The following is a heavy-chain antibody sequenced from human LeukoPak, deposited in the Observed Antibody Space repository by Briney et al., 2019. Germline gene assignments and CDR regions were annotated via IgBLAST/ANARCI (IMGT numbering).Heavy chain of an antibody. V-gene: IGHV1-24*01. D-gene: IGHD4-11*01. CDR3: ATADPHRGDYSSGLDY. Sequence: GASVKVSCKVSGYTLTELSMHWVRQAPGKGLEWMGGFDPEDGETIYAQKFQGRVTMTEDTSTDTAYMELSSLRSEDTAVYYCATADPHRGDYSSGLDYWGQGTLVTVSS. CDR2: FDPEDGET. J-gene: IGHJ4*02. CDR1: GYTLTELS.